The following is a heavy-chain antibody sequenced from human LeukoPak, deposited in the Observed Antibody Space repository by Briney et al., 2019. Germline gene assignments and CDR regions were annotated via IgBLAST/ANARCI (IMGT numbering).Heavy chain of an antibody. J-gene: IGHJ4*02. D-gene: IGHD3-22*01. CDR2: ISGSGGST. V-gene: IGHV3-23*01. CDR3: AKDPPLYYYDGSGQKPY. CDR1: GFTFSSYA. Sequence: PGGSLRLSCAASGFTFSSYAMSWVRQAPGKGLEWVSAISGSGGSTYYADSVKGRFTISRDNTKNTLYLQMNSLRAEDTAVYYCAKDPPLYYYDGSGQKPYWGQGTLVTVS.